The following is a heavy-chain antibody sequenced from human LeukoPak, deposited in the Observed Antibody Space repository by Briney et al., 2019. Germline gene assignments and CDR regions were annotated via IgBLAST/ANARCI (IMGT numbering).Heavy chain of an antibody. V-gene: IGHV1-69*02. D-gene: IGHD3-3*01. J-gene: IGHJ3*02. Sequence: GASVKVSCKASGGTFSSYTISWVRQAPGQGLEWMGRIIPILGIANYAQKFQGRVTITADKSTSTAYMELSSLRSEDTAVYYCARVSYITIFGVVITPGAFDIWGQGTMVTVSS. CDR1: GGTFSSYT. CDR2: IIPILGIA. CDR3: ARVSYITIFGVVITPGAFDI.